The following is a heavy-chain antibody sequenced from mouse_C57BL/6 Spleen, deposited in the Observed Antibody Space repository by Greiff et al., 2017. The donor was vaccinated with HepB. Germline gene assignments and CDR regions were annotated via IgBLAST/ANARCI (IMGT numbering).Heavy chain of an antibody. Sequence: VQLKESGAELVKPGASVKISCKASGYAFSSYWMNWVKQRPGKGLEWIGQIYPGDGDTNYNGKFKGKATLTADKSSSTAYMQLSSLTSEDSAVYFCARRGKLGKYYFDYWGQGTTLTVSS. J-gene: IGHJ2*01. D-gene: IGHD4-1*01. CDR3: ARRGKLGKYYFDY. CDR1: GYAFSSYW. V-gene: IGHV1-80*01. CDR2: IYPGDGDT.